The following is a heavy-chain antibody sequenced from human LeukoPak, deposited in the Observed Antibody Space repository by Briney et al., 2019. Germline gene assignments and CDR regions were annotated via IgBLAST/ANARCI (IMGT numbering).Heavy chain of an antibody. J-gene: IGHJ4*02. D-gene: IGHD2-15*01. CDR3: ARGGDIVVVVAGNFDY. CDR2: INHSGST. V-gene: IGHV4-39*07. Sequence: SETLSLTCTVSGGSISSSSYYWSWIRQPPGKGLEWIGEINHSGSTNYNPSLKSRVTISVDTSKNQFSLKLSSVTAADTAVYYCARGGDIVVVVAGNFDYWGQGTLVTVSS. CDR1: GGSISSSSYY.